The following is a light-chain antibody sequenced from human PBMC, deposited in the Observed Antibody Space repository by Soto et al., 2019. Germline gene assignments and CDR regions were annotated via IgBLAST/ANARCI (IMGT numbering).Light chain of an antibody. CDR3: QQYNSYSKT. CDR2: AAS. CDR1: QSIGYW. V-gene: IGKV1-5*01. J-gene: IGKJ1*01. Sequence: MTQSPATLSVSPGERATLSCRASQSIGYWLAWYQQKPGKAPNLLIYAASSLETGVPSRFSGSGSGTEFTLSISSLQPDDSASYYCQQYNSYSKTFGQGTKVEIK.